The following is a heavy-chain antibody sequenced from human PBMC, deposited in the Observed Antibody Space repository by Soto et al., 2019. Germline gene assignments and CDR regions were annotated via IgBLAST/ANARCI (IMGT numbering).Heavy chain of an antibody. V-gene: IGHV3-7*01. D-gene: IGHD3-3*01. Sequence: PGGSLRLSCAASGFTFSSYWMSWVRQAPGKGLEWVANIKQDGSEKYYVDSVKGRFTISRDNAKNSLYLQMNSLRAEDTAVYYCARDPRSITIFGVVIRAGRYYDYWGQGTLVTVSS. CDR2: IKQDGSEK. J-gene: IGHJ4*02. CDR1: GFTFSSYW. CDR3: ARDPRSITIFGVVIRAGRYYDY.